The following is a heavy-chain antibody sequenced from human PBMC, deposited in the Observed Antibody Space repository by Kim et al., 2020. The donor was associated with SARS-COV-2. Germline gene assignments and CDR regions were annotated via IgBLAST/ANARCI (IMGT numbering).Heavy chain of an antibody. J-gene: IGHJ3*02. CDR2: ISSNGGST. D-gene: IGHD3-9*01. V-gene: IGHV3-64*01. CDR3: ARDSYDILTGYYTGGAFDI. CDR1: GFTFSSYA. Sequence: GGSLRLSCAASGFTFSSYAMHWVRQAPGKGLEYVSAISSNGGSTYYANSVKGRFTISRDNSKNTLYLQMGSLRAEDMAVYYCARDSYDILTGYYTGGAFDIWGQGTMVTVSS.